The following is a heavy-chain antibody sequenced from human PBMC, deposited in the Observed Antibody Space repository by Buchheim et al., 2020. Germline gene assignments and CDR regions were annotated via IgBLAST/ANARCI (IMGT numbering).Heavy chain of an antibody. D-gene: IGHD2-21*02. CDR3: ARGEVVTATKYYYDYGMDV. Sequence: EVQLVESGGGLVQPGGSLRLSCAASGFTFSSYWMHWVRQAPGKGLVWVSRINSDGSSTSYADSVKGRFTISRDNAKNTLYLQMNSLRAEDTAVYYCARGEVVTATKYYYDYGMDVWGQGTT. CDR1: GFTFSSYW. V-gene: IGHV3-74*01. J-gene: IGHJ6*02. CDR2: INSDGSST.